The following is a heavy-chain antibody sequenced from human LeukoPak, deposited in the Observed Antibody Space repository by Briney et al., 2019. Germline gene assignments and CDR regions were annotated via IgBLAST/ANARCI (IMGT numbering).Heavy chain of an antibody. Sequence: GGSLRLSCAASGFTFKLYWMHWVRQVPGKRPVWVSRINDDGSDTIYADSVRGRFTISRDDAKNTVYLQMNNLRAEDTAVYYCARGGGRPGDFWSGYYNDYWGQGTLVTVSS. J-gene: IGHJ4*02. CDR2: INDDGSDT. CDR3: ARGGGRPGDFWSGYYNDY. V-gene: IGHV3-74*01. D-gene: IGHD3-3*01. CDR1: GFTFKLYW.